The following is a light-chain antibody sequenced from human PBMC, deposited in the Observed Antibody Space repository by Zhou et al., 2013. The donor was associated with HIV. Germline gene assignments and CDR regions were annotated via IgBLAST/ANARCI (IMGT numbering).Light chain of an antibody. CDR1: QSISSW. CDR3: QQSYSTPT. J-gene: IGKJ4*01. V-gene: IGKV1-5*03. CDR2: KAS. Sequence: DIQMTQSPSTLSASVGDRVTITCRASQSISSWLAWYQQKPGKAPKLLIYKASSLEYGVSSRFSGSGSGTDFTLTISSLQPEDFATYYCQQSYSTPTFGGGTKVEIK.